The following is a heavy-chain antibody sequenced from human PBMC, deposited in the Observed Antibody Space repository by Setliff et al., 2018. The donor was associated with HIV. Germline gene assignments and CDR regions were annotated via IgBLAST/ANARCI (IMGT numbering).Heavy chain of an antibody. Sequence: SETLSLTCAVSGGSISSRSHYWGWIRQPPGKGLEWIGSIHHSGFTYYNPSLMSRITLSVDTSKNQFSLRLSSVTAADTAVYYCAVSKQMATMAFDYWGQGALVTVSS. J-gene: IGHJ4*02. V-gene: IGHV4-39*01. D-gene: IGHD5-12*01. CDR3: AVSKQMATMAFDY. CDR1: GGSISSRSHY. CDR2: IHHSGFT.